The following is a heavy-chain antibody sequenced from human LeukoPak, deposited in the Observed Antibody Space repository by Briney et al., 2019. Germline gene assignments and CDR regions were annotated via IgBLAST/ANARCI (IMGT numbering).Heavy chain of an antibody. CDR2: ISSSSSYI. CDR3: AREAYGDYATPYYFDY. D-gene: IGHD4-17*01. CDR1: GFTFSSYS. J-gene: IGHJ4*02. V-gene: IGHV3-21*01. Sequence: GGSLRLSRAASGFTFSSYSMNWVRQAPGKGLEWVSSISSSSSYIYYADSVKGRFTISRDNAKNSLYLQMNSLRAEDTAVYYCAREAYGDYATPYYFDYWGQGTLVTVSS.